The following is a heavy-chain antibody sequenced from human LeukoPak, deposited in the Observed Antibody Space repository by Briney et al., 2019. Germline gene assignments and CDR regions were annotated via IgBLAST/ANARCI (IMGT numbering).Heavy chain of an antibody. Sequence: GGSLRLSCAVSGFTFSDYYMSWIRQAPGKGLEWVSYISSGGSTISHADSVKGRFTISRDNAENSLYLQMNSLRAEDTALYHCARFVGGPYYYMDVWGKGTTVTVSS. J-gene: IGHJ6*03. CDR1: GFTFSDYY. CDR2: ISSGGSTI. V-gene: IGHV3-11*01. CDR3: ARFVGGPYYYMDV. D-gene: IGHD3-16*01.